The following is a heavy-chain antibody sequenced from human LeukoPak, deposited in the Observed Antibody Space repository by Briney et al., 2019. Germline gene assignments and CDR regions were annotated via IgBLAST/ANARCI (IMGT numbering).Heavy chain of an antibody. V-gene: IGHV3-15*01. D-gene: IGHD3-3*01. CDR2: IQYRSKGGTV. CDR1: GFTFNNSW. CDR3: TTDHRTIYGVVFPDY. Sequence: PGGSLRLSCAVSGFTFNNSWMSWVRQAPGKGLEWVGRIQYRSKGGTVDYAAPVNGTFIISRDDSKDTVSLQLNNLESDATAVYYCTTDHRTIYGVVFPDYWGQGTLVTVSS. J-gene: IGHJ4*02.